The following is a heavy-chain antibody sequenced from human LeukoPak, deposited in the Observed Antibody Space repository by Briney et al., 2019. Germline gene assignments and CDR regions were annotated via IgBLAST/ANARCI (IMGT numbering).Heavy chain of an antibody. V-gene: IGHV4-39*07. Sequence: SETLSLTCTVSGGSISSSSFYWGWIRQPPGKGLEWIGNIYYGGSTSYNPSLKSRVTISVDSSKNQFSLNLNSVTAADTAVYYCAGGWYLPEAFDPWGQGTLVTVSS. D-gene: IGHD6-19*01. J-gene: IGHJ5*02. CDR2: IYYGGST. CDR3: AGGWYLPEAFDP. CDR1: GGSISSSSFY.